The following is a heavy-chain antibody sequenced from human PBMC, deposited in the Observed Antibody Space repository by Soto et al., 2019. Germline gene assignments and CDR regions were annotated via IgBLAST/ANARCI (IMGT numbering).Heavy chain of an antibody. CDR3: ARQRTSVVTQAYFDS. Sequence: SETLSLTCTVTGDSINNRSYCWGWIRQPPGKGLEWIGSIYYSGSTYNNPSLKSRVSMSVDTSKNQFSLKLRSVTAADTALYYCARQRTSVVTQAYFDSWGQGSLVTVSS. D-gene: IGHD2-21*02. J-gene: IGHJ4*02. CDR2: IYYSGST. V-gene: IGHV4-39*01. CDR1: GDSINNRSYC.